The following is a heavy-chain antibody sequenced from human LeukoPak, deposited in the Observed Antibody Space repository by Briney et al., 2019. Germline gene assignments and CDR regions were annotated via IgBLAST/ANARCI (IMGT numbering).Heavy chain of an antibody. CDR3: ARVPYGSSSSGEIFDY. V-gene: IGHV4-31*03. CDR1: GGSISSGGYY. Sequence: PSETLSLTCTVSGGSISSGGYYWSWIRQHPGKGLEWIGYIYYSGSTYYNPSLKSRVTISVGTSKNQFSLKLSSVTAADTAVYYCARVPYGSSSSGEIFDYWGQGTLVTVSS. J-gene: IGHJ4*02. CDR2: IYYSGST. D-gene: IGHD6-6*01.